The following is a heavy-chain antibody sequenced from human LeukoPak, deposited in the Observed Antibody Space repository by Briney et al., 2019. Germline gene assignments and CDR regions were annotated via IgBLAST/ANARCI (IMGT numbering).Heavy chain of an antibody. D-gene: IGHD4/OR15-4a*01. J-gene: IGHJ4*02. CDR1: GGSISSSSYY. Sequence: SETLSLTCTVSGGSISSSSYYRGWIRQPPGKGLEWIGEINPGGNTNYNPSLKSRVTISVDTSKNQFSLKLTSVTAADTAVYYCARADGAQTFPFDYWSLGTLVTVSS. CDR2: INPGGNT. CDR3: ARADGAQTFPFDY. V-gene: IGHV4-39*07.